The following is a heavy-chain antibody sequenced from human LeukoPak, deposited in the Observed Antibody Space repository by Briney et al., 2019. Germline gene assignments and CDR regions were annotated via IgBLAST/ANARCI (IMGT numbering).Heavy chain of an antibody. Sequence: SETLSLTCAVYGGSFSGYYWNWIRQPPGKGLEWIGEINHSGSTNYNPSLKSRVTISVDTSKNQFSLKLSSVTAADTAVYYCARGPELGYCSSTSCYQRYFQHWGQGTLVTVSS. J-gene: IGHJ1*01. CDR1: GGSFSGYY. V-gene: IGHV4-34*01. D-gene: IGHD2-2*01. CDR2: INHSGST. CDR3: ARGPELGYCSSTSCYQRYFQH.